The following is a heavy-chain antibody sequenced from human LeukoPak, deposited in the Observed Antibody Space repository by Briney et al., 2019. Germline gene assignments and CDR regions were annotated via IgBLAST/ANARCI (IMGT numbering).Heavy chain of an antibody. J-gene: IGHJ3*02. CDR2: IYHSGST. V-gene: IGHV4-4*02. Sequence: PSGTLSLTCAVSGGSISSSNWWSWVRQPPGKGLEWIGEIYHSGSTNYNPSLKSRVTISVDKSKNQFSLKLSSVTAADTAVYYCARDSVVGATKNDAFDIWGQGTMVTVSS. CDR3: ARDSVVGATKNDAFDI. D-gene: IGHD1-26*01. CDR1: GGSISSSNW.